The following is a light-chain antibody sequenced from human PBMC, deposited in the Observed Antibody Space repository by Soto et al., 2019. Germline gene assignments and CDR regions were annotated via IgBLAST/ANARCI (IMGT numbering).Light chain of an antibody. CDR1: QSISNY. Sequence: DIQMTQSPSSLSASVGDRVTITCRASQSISNYLAWYQQKPGKAPKLLIYTASTLQSGVPSRFSGSGSGTDFTLTISSLQPEDVATYYCQKYNSAPKAFGPGTKVDIK. CDR3: QKYNSAPKA. V-gene: IGKV1-27*01. J-gene: IGKJ3*01. CDR2: TAS.